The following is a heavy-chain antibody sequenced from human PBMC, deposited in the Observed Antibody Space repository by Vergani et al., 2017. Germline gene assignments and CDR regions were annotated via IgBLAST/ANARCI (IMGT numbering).Heavy chain of an antibody. V-gene: IGHV3-23*01. CDR2: LSASDRRT. CDR3: AKVCRSEVAGTFGAFDI. J-gene: IGHJ3*02. Sequence: EVQLLESGGGLVQPGGSLRLSCAASGFTFIMHAMSWVRQAPGKGLEWVSTLSASDRRTHYADSVKGRFTISRDISKNTLFLHMNSLRPEDTAVYYCAKVCRSEVAGTFGAFDIWGQGTMVTVSS. D-gene: IGHD6-19*01. CDR1: GFTFIMHA.